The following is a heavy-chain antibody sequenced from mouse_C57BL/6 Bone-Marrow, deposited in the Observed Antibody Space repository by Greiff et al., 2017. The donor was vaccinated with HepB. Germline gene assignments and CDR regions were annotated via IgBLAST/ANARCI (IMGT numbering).Heavy chain of an antibody. Sequence: QVQLQQSGAELVRPGASVTLSCKASGYTFTDYEMHWVKQTPVHGLEWIGAIDPETGGTAYNQKFKGKAILTADKSSSTAYMELRSLTSEDSAVYYCTPSSYDYPAWFAYWGQGTLVTVSA. CDR1: GYTFTDYE. CDR3: TPSSYDYPAWFAY. D-gene: IGHD2-4*01. CDR2: IDPETGGT. V-gene: IGHV1-15*01. J-gene: IGHJ3*01.